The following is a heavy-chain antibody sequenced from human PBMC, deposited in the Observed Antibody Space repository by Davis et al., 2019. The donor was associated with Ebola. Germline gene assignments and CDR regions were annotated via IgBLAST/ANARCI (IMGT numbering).Heavy chain of an antibody. CDR3: ARRLGYNDY. V-gene: IGHV3-30*04. CDR2: ISYDGSNK. Sequence: GESLKISCRVSGFTFGDYAINWVRQAPGKGLEWVAVISYDGSNKYYADSVKGRFTISRDNSKNTLYLQMNSLRAEDTAVYYCARRLGYNDYWGQGTLVTVSS. J-gene: IGHJ4*02. CDR1: GFTFGDYA. D-gene: IGHD5-24*01.